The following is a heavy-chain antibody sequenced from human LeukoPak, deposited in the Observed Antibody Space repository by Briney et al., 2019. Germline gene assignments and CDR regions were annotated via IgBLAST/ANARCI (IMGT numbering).Heavy chain of an antibody. V-gene: IGHV3-11*01. D-gene: IGHD4-11*01. CDR3: AKTPTTVSPMGY. CDR2: INISGTI. CDR1: GFTFSDYY. J-gene: IGHJ4*02. Sequence: WGSLRLSCAASGFTFSDYYMSWIRQAQGKGQEWVSYINISGTIYYDDSVKGRFTISRDNAKNSLYLQMNRLRAEDTAVYYCAKTPTTVSPMGYWGQGTLVTVSS.